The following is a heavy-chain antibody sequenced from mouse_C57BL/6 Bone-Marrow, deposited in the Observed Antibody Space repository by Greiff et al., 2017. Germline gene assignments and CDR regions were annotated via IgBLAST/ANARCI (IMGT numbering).Heavy chain of an antibody. J-gene: IGHJ4*01. CDR3: AKQTRKRGYAMDY. CDR1: GFSFTSYG. V-gene: IGHV2-3*01. CDR2: IWGDGGT. D-gene: IGHD2-13*01. Sequence: VQLQQSGPGLVAPSQSLSITCTVSGFSFTSYGVSWVRQTPGKGLEWLGVIWGDGGTNYHSALISSLSISTDNSENQVCIELNCLQTDNTATYDCAKQTRKRGYAMDYWGQGTSVTVSS.